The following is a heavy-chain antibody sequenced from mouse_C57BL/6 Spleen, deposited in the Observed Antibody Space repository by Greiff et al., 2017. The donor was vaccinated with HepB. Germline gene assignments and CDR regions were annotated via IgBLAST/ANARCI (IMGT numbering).Heavy chain of an antibody. CDR3: ARGIGNGSNHWYFDV. V-gene: IGHV5-17*01. Sequence: EVQLVESGGGLVKPGGSLKLSCAASGFTFSDYGMHWVRQAPEKGLEWVAYISSGSSTIYYADTVKGRFTISRDNAKNTLFLKMTSLRSEDTAMYYCARGIGNGSNHWYFDVWGTGTTVTVSS. CDR2: ISSGSSTI. J-gene: IGHJ1*03. D-gene: IGHD1-1*01. CDR1: GFTFSDYG.